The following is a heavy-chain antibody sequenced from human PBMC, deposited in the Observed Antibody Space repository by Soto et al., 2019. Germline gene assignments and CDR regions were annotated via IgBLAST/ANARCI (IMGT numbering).Heavy chain of an antibody. CDR3: AKGGLNYYDSSGYPYAFDI. CDR2: ISGSGGST. CDR1: GFTFSSYA. J-gene: IGHJ3*02. Sequence: GGSLRLSCAASGFTFSSYAMSWVRQAPGKGLEWVSAISGSGGSTYYADSVEGRFTISRDNSKNTLYLQMNSLRAEDTAVYYCAKGGLNYYDSSGYPYAFDIWGQGTMVTVSS. V-gene: IGHV3-23*01. D-gene: IGHD3-22*01.